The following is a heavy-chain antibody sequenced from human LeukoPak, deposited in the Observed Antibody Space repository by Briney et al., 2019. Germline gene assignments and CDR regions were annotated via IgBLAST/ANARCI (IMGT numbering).Heavy chain of an antibody. CDR2: INSDGSST. CDR3: ARGGLLSGYSGYDSRN. V-gene: IGHV3-74*01. J-gene: IGHJ4*02. CDR1: GFTFSSYW. D-gene: IGHD5-12*01. Sequence: GGSLRLSCAASGFTFSSYWMHWVRQGPGKGLVWVSRINSDGSSTSYADSVKGRFTISRDNAKNTLYLQMNSLRAEDTAVYYCARGGLLSGYSGYDSRNWGQGTLVTVSS.